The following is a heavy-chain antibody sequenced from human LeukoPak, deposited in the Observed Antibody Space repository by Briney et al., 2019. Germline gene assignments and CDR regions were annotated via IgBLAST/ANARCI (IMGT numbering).Heavy chain of an antibody. D-gene: IGHD2-21*01. J-gene: IGHJ4*02. CDR2: INPNSGGT. CDR3: ARAPVTSCRGAYCYPFDY. CDR1: GYTFTGYY. V-gene: IGHV1-2*02. Sequence: ASVKVSCKASGYTFTGYYMHWVRQAPGQGLEWMGWINPNSGGTNYAQKFQGRVTMTRDTSISTAYMELSRLRSDDAAVYFCARAPVTSCRGAYCYPFDYWGQGTQVTVSS.